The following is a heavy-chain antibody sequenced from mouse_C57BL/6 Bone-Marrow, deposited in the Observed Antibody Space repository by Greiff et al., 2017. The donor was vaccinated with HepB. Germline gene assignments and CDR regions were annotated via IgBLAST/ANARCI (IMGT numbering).Heavy chain of an antibody. CDR1: GFTFSSYA. J-gene: IGHJ2*01. CDR3: TRGVIYYYGSSFDD. Sequence: EVQLVESGEGLVKPGGSLKLSCAASGFTFSSYAMSWVRQTPEKRLEWVAYISSGGDYIYYADTVKGRFTISRDNARNTLYLQMSSLKSEDTAMYYCTRGVIYYYGSSFDDWGQGTTLTVSS. CDR2: ISSGGDYI. V-gene: IGHV5-9-1*02. D-gene: IGHD1-1*01.